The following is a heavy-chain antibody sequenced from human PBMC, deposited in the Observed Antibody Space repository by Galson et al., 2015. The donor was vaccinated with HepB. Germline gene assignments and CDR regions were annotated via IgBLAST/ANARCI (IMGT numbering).Heavy chain of an antibody. CDR1: GGSISSSSYY. J-gene: IGHJ4*02. CDR3: ARLYDYVWGSYRYSTPLLGLRDY. V-gene: IGHV4-39*01. CDR2: IYYSGST. D-gene: IGHD3-16*02. Sequence: ETLSLTRTVSGGSISSSSYYWGWIRQPPGKGLEWIGSIYYSGSTYYNPSLKSRVTISVDTSKNQFSLKLSSVTAADTAVYYCARLYDYVWGSYRYSTPLLGLRDYWGQGTLVTVSS.